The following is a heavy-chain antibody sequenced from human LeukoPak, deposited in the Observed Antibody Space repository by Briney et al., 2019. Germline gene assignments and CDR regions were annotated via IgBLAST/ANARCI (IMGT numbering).Heavy chain of an antibody. Sequence: GGSLRLSCAASGFTFSSYGMHWVRQAPGKGLEWVAFIRYDGSNKYYADSVKGRFTISRDNSKNTLYLQMNSLRAEDTAVYYCAKIPPVAGGKYYYYYYMDVWGKGTTVTVSS. CDR1: GFTFSSYG. CDR2: IRYDGSNK. D-gene: IGHD6-19*01. V-gene: IGHV3-30*02. CDR3: AKIPPVAGGKYYYYYYMDV. J-gene: IGHJ6*03.